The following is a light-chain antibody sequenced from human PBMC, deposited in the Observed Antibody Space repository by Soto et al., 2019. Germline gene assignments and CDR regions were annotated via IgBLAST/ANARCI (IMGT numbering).Light chain of an antibody. J-gene: IGLJ1*01. V-gene: IGLV2-14*03. CDR1: TSVVGAYNY. Sequence: QKVPVPVSPGPSIILSCTGTTSVVGAYNYVSWYQHHPGKAPKLIIYDVSDRPSGVSNRFSASKSGNTASLAISGLQAEDEADYYCSSYTSINTEVFGTGTKVTVL. CDR3: SSYTSINTEV. CDR2: DVS.